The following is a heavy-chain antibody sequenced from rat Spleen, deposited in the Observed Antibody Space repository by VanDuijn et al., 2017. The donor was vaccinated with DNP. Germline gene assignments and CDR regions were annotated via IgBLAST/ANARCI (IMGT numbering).Heavy chain of an antibody. CDR2: VTSSGGRT. V-gene: IGHV5-31*01. D-gene: IGHD1-12*02. Sequence: VQLVESGGDLVQPGRSLKLSCVASRFTFNSYWRAWIRQVPGKGLEWVASVTSSGGRTYYPVSVKGRFTISRDNAKNTLSLKMTSLRSDETATYYCATVGDGSYSVAYWGQGTLVTVSS. CDR3: ATVGDGSYSVAY. J-gene: IGHJ3*01. CDR1: RFTFNSYW.